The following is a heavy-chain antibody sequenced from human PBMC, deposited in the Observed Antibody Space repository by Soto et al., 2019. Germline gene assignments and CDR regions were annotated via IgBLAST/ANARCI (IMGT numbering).Heavy chain of an antibody. J-gene: IGHJ4*02. CDR1: GYTFTSYD. V-gene: IGHV1-8*01. CDR3: ARGRGVRFLEWLSPNPFDY. CDR2: MNPNSGNT. D-gene: IGHD3-3*01. Sequence: GASVKVSCKASGYTFTSYDINWVRQATGQGLEWMGWMNPNSGNTGYAQKFQGRVTMTRNTSISTAYMELSSLRSEDTAVYYCARGRGVRFLEWLSPNPFDYWGQGTLVTVSS.